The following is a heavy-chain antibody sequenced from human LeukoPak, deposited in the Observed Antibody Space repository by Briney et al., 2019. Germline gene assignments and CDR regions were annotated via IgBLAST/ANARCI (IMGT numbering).Heavy chain of an antibody. D-gene: IGHD2/OR15-2a*01. CDR3: ARGKTSQNIVTRKTYNWFDP. V-gene: IGHV3-23*01. J-gene: IGHJ5*02. CDR1: GFTFSNYA. Sequence: TGGSLRLSCAASGFTFSNYAMSWVRQAPGKGLEWISAVSGAGGSTFYADSVKGRFTISRDNAKNSLYLQMKSLRAEDTAVYYCARGKTSQNIVTRKTYNWFDPWGQGTLVTVSS. CDR2: VSGAGGST.